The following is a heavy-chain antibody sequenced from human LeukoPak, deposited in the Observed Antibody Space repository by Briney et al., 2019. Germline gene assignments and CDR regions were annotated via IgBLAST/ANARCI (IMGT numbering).Heavy chain of an antibody. Sequence: GGSLRLSCAASGFTFSSYGMHWVRQAPGKGLEWVAFRRYDGSNKYYADSVKGRFTISRDNSKNTLYLQMNSLRAEDTAVYYCAKDRRLRFLEWFLDYWGQGTLVTVSS. D-gene: IGHD3-3*01. J-gene: IGHJ4*02. V-gene: IGHV3-30*02. CDR3: AKDRRLRFLEWFLDY. CDR2: RRYDGSNK. CDR1: GFTFSSYG.